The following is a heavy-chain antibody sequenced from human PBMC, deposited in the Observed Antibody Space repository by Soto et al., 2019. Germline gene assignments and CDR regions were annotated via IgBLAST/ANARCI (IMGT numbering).Heavy chain of an antibody. J-gene: IGHJ3*02. CDR1: GFTFSSYA. CDR3: AKDRGFWSVQGAFDI. D-gene: IGHD3-3*01. CDR2: ISGSGGST. Sequence: GGSLRLSCAASGFTFSSYAMSWVRQAPGKGLEWVSAISGSGGSTYYADSVKDRFTISRDNSKNTLYLQMNSLRAEDTAVYYCAKDRGFWSVQGAFDIWGQGTMVTVSS. V-gene: IGHV3-23*01.